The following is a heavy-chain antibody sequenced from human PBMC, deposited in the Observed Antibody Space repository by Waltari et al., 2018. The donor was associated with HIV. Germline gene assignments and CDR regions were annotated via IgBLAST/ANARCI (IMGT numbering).Heavy chain of an antibody. CDR3: ARDSNTTARRSGMDL. Sequence: EVQLVESGGRLVHPGGSLRLSCSASGFNFRNSDMDWVRQAPGKRLEWLSDSSRGSAAIYQADSVKGRFTISRDNAKNSRYLQMDSLRGEDTAVYYCARDSNTTARRSGMDLWGQGTTVTVSS. CDR1: GFNFRNSD. J-gene: IGHJ6*02. D-gene: IGHD6-6*01. CDR2: SSRGSAAI. V-gene: IGHV3-48*03.